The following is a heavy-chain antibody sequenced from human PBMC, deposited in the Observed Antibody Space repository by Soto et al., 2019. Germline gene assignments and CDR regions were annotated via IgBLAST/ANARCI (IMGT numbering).Heavy chain of an antibody. D-gene: IGHD6-19*01. Sequence: QVQLVQSGAEVKKPGASVKVSCKASGYTFTSYYMHWVRQAPGQGLEWMGIINPNGGSTTYAQQFQGRVTMTRDTSASTVYMERSSLRSEDTAVYYCAKSSGWRFDPWGQGTLVTASS. CDR1: GYTFTSYY. CDR3: AKSSGWRFDP. V-gene: IGHV1-46*01. CDR2: INPNGGST. J-gene: IGHJ5*02.